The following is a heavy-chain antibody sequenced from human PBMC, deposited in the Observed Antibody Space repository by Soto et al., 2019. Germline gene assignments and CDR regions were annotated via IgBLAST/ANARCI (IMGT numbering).Heavy chain of an antibody. CDR2: IWYDGSNK. V-gene: IGHV3-33*01. D-gene: IGHD3-16*01. CDR3: ARDGGWYYFDY. CDR1: GFTFSSYG. Sequence: QVQLVESGGGVVQPGRSLRLSCAASGFTFSSYGMHWVRQAPGKGLEWVAVIWYDGSNKYYADSVKGRFTISRDNSKNTLYLQMNSLRAEDTGVYYCARDGGWYYFDYWGQGTLVTVSS. J-gene: IGHJ4*02.